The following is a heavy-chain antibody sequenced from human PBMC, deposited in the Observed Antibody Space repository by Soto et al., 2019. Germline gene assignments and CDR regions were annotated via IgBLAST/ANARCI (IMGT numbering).Heavy chain of an antibody. D-gene: IGHD3-10*01. Sequence: QVRLQQWGAGLLKPSETLPLTCAVYGGSFSGYYWSWIRQPPGKGLEWIGEINHSGSNNYNPSLKSRVTISVHTSKNQFSLKLNSVTAADTAVYYCAREVPSRYFDLWGRGTPVTVSS. CDR2: INHSGSN. V-gene: IGHV4-34*01. CDR3: AREVPSRYFDL. J-gene: IGHJ2*01. CDR1: GGSFSGYY.